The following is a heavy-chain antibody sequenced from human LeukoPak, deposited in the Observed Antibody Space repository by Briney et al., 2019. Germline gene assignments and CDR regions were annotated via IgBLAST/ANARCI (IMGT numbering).Heavy chain of an antibody. J-gene: IGHJ4*02. CDR1: GGSISSGSYY. V-gene: IGHV4-61*02. Sequence: KPSETLSLTCTVSGGSISSGSYYWTWIRQPAGKGLDWIGRIYTSGNTNYNPSLKSRVTISVDTSKNQFSLKLSSVTAADTAVYYCAREWLGKVDHWGQGTLVTVSS. CDR2: IYTSGNT. D-gene: IGHD6-19*01. CDR3: AREWLGKVDH.